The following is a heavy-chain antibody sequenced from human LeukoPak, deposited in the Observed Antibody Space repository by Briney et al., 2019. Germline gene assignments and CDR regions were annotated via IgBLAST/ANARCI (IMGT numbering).Heavy chain of an antibody. V-gene: IGHV4-59*01. CDR2: IYYSGST. Sequence: RASETLSLTCAVYGGSFSGYYWSWIRQPPGKGLEWIGYIYYSGSTNYNPSLKSRVTISVDTSKNQFSLKLSSVTAADTAVYYCAASVEYSLDYWGQGTLVTVSS. D-gene: IGHD6-6*01. J-gene: IGHJ4*02. CDR1: GGSFSGYY. CDR3: AASVEYSLDY.